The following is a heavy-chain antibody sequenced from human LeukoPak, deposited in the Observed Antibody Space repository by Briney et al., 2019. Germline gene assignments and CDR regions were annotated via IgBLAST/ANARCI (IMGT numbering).Heavy chain of an antibody. V-gene: IGHV4-59*08. CDR2: IYYSGST. CDR1: GGSISSYY. D-gene: IGHD6-19*01. Sequence: KTSETLSLTCTVSGGSISSYYWSWIRQPPGKGLEWIGYIYYSGSTNYNPSLKSRVTISVDTSKNQFSLKLTSVTAADTAMYYCARQKVAVSGMGFDYWGQGTLVTVSS. J-gene: IGHJ4*02. CDR3: ARQKVAVSGMGFDY.